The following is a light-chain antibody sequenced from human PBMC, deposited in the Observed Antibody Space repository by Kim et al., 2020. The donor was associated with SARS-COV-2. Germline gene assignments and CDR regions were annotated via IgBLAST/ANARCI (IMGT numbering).Light chain of an antibody. CDR3: CSYTSSSTVI. Sequence: QSALTQPDSVSGSPGPSITLSCTGTSGDVGGYDYVSWYQQHPGKAPKLMICDVVNRPSGVSNRFSGSKSGNTASLTISGLQAEEGAGYYCCSYTSSSTVIFGGGTQVTDL. CDR1: SGDVGGYDY. CDR2: DVV. V-gene: IGLV2-14*03. J-gene: IGLJ2*01.